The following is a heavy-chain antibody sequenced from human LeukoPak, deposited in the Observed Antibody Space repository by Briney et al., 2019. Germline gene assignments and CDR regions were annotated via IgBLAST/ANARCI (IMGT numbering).Heavy chain of an antibody. CDR1: GFTFSSDG. D-gene: IGHD2-2*01. J-gene: IGHJ3*02. Sequence: GGSLRLSCAASGFTFSSDGMYWVCHAPATGLGWVAFIRYDGSNKYYADSVKSRFTISRDNSKNTPYLQMNSLRAEDTAVYYCAKLGCRSTSCYHIWGQGTMVTVSS. V-gene: IGHV3-30*02. CDR3: AKLGCRSTSCYHI. CDR2: IRYDGSNK.